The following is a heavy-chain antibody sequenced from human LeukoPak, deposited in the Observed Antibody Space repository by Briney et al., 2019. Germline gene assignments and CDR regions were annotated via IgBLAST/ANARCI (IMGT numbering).Heavy chain of an antibody. J-gene: IGHJ3*02. CDR2: VSTDGSST. Sequence: GGSLRLSCAASGFTFSSYWMHWVRQAPGKGLVWVSRVSTDGSSTNSADSVKGRLTISRDNAKNTLYLQMNSLRAEDTAVYYCVREYSSSSGRAFDMWGQGTMVTVSP. CDR1: GFTFSSYW. D-gene: IGHD6-6*01. V-gene: IGHV3-74*01. CDR3: VREYSSSSGRAFDM.